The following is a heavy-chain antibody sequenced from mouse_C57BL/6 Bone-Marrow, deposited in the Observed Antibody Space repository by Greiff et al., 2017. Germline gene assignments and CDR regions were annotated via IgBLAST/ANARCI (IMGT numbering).Heavy chain of an antibody. Sequence: EVQGVESGEGLVKPGGSLTLSCAASGFTFSSYAMSWVRQTPEKRLEWVAYISSGGDYIYYADTVKGRFTISRDTARNPLYLQMSSLKSEDTAMYYCTRDRDYGPYYFDYWGQGTTLTVSS. V-gene: IGHV5-9-1*02. CDR3: TRDRDYGPYYFDY. D-gene: IGHD1-1*02. CDR2: ISSGGDYI. J-gene: IGHJ2*01. CDR1: GFTFSSYA.